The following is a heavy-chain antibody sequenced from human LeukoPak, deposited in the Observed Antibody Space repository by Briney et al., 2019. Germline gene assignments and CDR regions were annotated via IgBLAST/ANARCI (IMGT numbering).Heavy chain of an antibody. CDR3: ARLVVTATHVDY. CDR1: GFTVSSNY. J-gene: IGHJ4*02. CDR2: IYSGGST. V-gene: IGHV3-53*01. Sequence: GGSLRLFCAASGFTVSSNYMSWVRQAPGKGLEWVSVIYSGGSTYYADSVKGRFTISRVNSKNTLYLQMNSLRAEDTAVYYCARLVVTATHVDYWGQGTLVTVSS. D-gene: IGHD2-21*02.